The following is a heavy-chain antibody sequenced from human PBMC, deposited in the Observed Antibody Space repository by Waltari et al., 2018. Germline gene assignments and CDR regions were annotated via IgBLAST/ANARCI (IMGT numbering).Heavy chain of an antibody. D-gene: IGHD6-6*01. CDR3: AREAAYSSSVGAFDI. J-gene: IGHJ3*02. CDR1: GYTFTGYY. CDR2: INPNSGGT. V-gene: IGHV1-2*02. Sequence: QVQLVQSGAEVKKPGASVKVSCKASGYTFTGYYMPWVRQAPGQGLEWMGWINPNSGGTNYAQKFQGRVTMTRDTSISTAYMELSRLRSDDTAVYYCAREAAYSSSVGAFDIWGQGTMVTVSS.